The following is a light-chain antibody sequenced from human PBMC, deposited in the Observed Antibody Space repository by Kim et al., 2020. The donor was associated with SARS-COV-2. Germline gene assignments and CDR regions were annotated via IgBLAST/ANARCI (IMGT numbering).Light chain of an antibody. Sequence: SVTNACAENSGDVGGYNLVSWYQHHPGTAPKLIISEVSKRPSGVSNRFSGSKSGNTASLTISGLQAEDEADYYCCSYAGYSTPVIFGGGTKVTVL. CDR3: CSYAGYSTPVI. V-gene: IGLV2-23*02. J-gene: IGLJ2*01. CDR2: EVS. CDR1: SGDVGGYNL.